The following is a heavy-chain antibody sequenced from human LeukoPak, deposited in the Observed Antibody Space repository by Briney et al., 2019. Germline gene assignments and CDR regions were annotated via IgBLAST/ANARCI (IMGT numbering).Heavy chain of an antibody. J-gene: IGHJ4*02. CDR2: INHGGGT. D-gene: IGHD4-17*01. CDR1: GGSFSDYF. V-gene: IGHV4-34*01. CDR3: ARGEDGAGDYRPTYFDS. Sequence: SETLSLTCAVYGGSFSDYFWNWIRQPPGKGLEWIGEINHGGGTRYNPSLKSRATISVDTSKKQFSLNLTSVTAADTAVYYCARGEDGAGDYRPTYFDSWGQGTLVTVSS.